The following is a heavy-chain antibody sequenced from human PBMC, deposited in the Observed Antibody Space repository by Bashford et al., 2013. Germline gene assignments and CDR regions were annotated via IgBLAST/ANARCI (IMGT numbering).Heavy chain of an antibody. CDR3: ASERTEMATSYYYYGMDV. Sequence: SVKVSCKASGGTFNNYAISWVRQAPGQGLEWMGRIIPILGLPSYAQKFQGRVTITADKSTSTAYMELSSLRSEDTAVYYCASERTEMATSYYYYGMDVWGQGTTVTVSS. J-gene: IGHJ6*02. D-gene: IGHD5-24*01. V-gene: IGHV1-69*04. CDR2: IIPILGLP. CDR1: GGTFNNYA.